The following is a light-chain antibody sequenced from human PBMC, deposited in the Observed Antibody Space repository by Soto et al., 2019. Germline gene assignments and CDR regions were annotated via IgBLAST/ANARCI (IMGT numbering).Light chain of an antibody. CDR3: SSYAGSNNYVV. J-gene: IGLJ2*01. Sequence: QSVLTQPPSASGSPGQSVTISCTGTSSDVGAYNYVSWYQQHPGKAPKLMIYEVTKRPSGVPDRFSGSKSGNTVSLTVSGLQAEDEADYYCSSYAGSNNYVVFGGGTKVTVL. V-gene: IGLV2-8*01. CDR1: SSDVGAYNY. CDR2: EVT.